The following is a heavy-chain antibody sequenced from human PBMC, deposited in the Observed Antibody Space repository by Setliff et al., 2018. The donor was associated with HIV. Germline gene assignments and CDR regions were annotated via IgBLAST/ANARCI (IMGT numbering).Heavy chain of an antibody. CDR2: INHSGST. Sequence: SETLSLTCAVYGGSFSGYYWSWIRQPPGKGLEWIGEINHSGSTNYNPSLKSRVTISLHTSKKQFSLKVSSVTAADTAVYYCARTGVAHAGQGFDSWSQGRLVTVSS. J-gene: IGHJ4*02. V-gene: IGHV4-34*01. CDR3: ARTGVAHAGQGFDS. CDR1: GGSFSGYY. D-gene: IGHD2-15*01.